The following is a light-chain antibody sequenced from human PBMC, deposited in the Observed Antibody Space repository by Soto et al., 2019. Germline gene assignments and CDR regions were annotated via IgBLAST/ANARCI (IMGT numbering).Light chain of an antibody. V-gene: IGKV3-15*01. J-gene: IGKJ5*01. Sequence: EIVMTQSPATLSVSPGEKATLSCRASQSVSNNLAWYQQKPGQAPRLLMYGASNRATGIPARFSGSGSGTEFTLTNSSRQSEEFALYYCQQYNSSPPLTCGQGTRLEIE. CDR1: QSVSNN. CDR3: QQYNSSPPLT. CDR2: GAS.